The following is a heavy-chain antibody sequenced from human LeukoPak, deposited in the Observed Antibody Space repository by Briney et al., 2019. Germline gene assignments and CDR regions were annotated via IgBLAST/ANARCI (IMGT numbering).Heavy chain of an antibody. J-gene: IGHJ4*02. D-gene: IGHD2-15*01. CDR2: IKQDESEK. CDR1: GFTFSNFW. V-gene: IGHV3-7*04. Sequence: PGGSLRLSCAASGFTFSNFWMRWVRQAPGKGLEWVANIKQDESEKYYGASVKGRFTISRDNAKNSLYLQMNSLRAEDTAVYYCARPRAYCSRGSCFPPDYWGQGSPTTVSS. CDR3: ARPRAYCSRGSCFPPDY.